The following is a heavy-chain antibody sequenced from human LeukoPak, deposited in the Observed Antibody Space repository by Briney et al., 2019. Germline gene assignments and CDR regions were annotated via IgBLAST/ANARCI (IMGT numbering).Heavy chain of an antibody. J-gene: IGHJ4*02. V-gene: IGHV3-23*01. CDR2: LGDNDGRT. D-gene: IGHD3-9*01. CDR1: GFTFSSYS. Sequence: PGGSLRLSCAASGFTFSSYSMNWVRQSPGKGLEWVSSLGDNDGRTFYADSVKGRFTISRDNSKNTLYLQVNSLRAEDTAIYYCAKNGKDNYDMFFDYWGQGTLVTVSS. CDR3: AKNGKDNYDMFFDY.